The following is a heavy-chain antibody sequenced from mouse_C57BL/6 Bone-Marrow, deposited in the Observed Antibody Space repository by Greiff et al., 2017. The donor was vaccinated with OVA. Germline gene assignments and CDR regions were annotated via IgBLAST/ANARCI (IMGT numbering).Heavy chain of an antibody. J-gene: IGHJ2*01. CDR3: ARDSPQLGPFDD. Sequence: EVKLMESGGGLVQSGRSLRLSCATSGFTFSDFYMEWVRQAPGKGLEWIAASRNKANDYTTEYSASVKGRFIVSRDTSQSILYLQMNALRAEDTAIYYCARDSPQLGPFDDWGQGTTLTVSS. D-gene: IGHD4-1*02. V-gene: IGHV7-1*01. CDR2: SRNKANDYTT. CDR1: GFTFSDFY.